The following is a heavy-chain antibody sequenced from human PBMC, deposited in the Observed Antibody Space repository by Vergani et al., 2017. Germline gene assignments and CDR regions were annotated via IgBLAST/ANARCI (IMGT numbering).Heavy chain of an antibody. J-gene: IGHJ6*03. Sequence: QVQLQESGPGLVKPSETLSLTCTVSGGPISSYYWSWIRQPAGKGLEWIGRVYTTGSTNYNPSLKSRVTMSVDTSKNHFSLKLSSVTAADTAVYFCARAGGRTSSYFYYYMDIWGKGTTVTVSS. CDR3: ARAGGRTSSYFYYYMDI. V-gene: IGHV4-4*07. CDR2: VYTTGST. D-gene: IGHD1-14*01. CDR1: GGPISSYY.